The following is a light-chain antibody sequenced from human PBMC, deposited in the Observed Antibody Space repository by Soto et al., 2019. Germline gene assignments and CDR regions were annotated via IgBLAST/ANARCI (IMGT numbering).Light chain of an antibody. CDR3: QQYDTSWT. J-gene: IGKJ1*01. Sequence: DIQMTQSPSTLSASVGDRVTITCRASESIGSWLAWYQQKPGKAPKFLIYKASTLESGVPSRFSGSGSGTEFTLTISSLQPDGFAIYYCQQYDTSWTFGQGTKVEIK. CDR2: KAS. CDR1: ESIGSW. V-gene: IGKV1-5*03.